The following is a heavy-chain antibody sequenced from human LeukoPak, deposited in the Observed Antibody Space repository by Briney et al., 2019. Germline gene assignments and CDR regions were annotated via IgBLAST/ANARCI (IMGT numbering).Heavy chain of an antibody. D-gene: IGHD3-10*01. Sequence: SVKVSCKASGGTFSSYAISWVRQAPGQGLEWMGGIIPIFGTANYAQKFQVRVTITADESTSTAYMELSSLRSEDTAVYYCARHPNPITMVRGQLGNWFDPWGQGTLVTVSS. V-gene: IGHV1-69*01. CDR1: GGTFSSYA. J-gene: IGHJ5*02. CDR2: IIPIFGTA. CDR3: ARHPNPITMVRGQLGNWFDP.